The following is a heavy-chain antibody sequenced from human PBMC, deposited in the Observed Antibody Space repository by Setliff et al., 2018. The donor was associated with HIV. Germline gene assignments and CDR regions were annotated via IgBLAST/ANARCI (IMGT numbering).Heavy chain of an antibody. J-gene: IGHJ4*02. D-gene: IGHD2-15*01. V-gene: IGHV4-31*11. CDR1: GDSITRGGYY. CDR2: LYYSGRT. CDR3: ARGKDPGLYFDN. Sequence: ASETLSLTCAVSGDSITRGGYYWSWIRQFAGKGLEWIADLYYSGRTNYNPYLKSRLTVSIDTSKNHLSLKLTSMTAADTAMYFCARGKDPGLYFDNWRQVMLVTVSS.